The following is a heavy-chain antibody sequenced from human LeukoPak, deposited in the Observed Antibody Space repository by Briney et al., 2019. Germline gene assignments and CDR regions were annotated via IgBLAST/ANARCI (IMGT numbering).Heavy chain of an antibody. CDR2: IYHSGST. D-gene: IGHD6-13*01. V-gene: IGHV4-4*02. Sequence: PSGTLSLTCAVSGGSISSSNWWSWVRQPPGKGLEWIGEIYHSGSTNYNPSLKSRVTISVDKSKNQFSLKLSSVTAADTAVYYCARQVAAAGLKYYFDYWGQGTLVTVSS. J-gene: IGHJ4*02. CDR3: ARQVAAAGLKYYFDY. CDR1: GGSISSSNW.